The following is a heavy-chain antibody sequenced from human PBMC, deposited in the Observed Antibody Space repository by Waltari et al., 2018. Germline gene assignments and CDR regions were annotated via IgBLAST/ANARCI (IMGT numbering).Heavy chain of an antibody. CDR1: RFTFSTYC. Sequence: QVQLLESGGGVVQPRRSLRLSCAAPRFTFSTYCLTWVRHAPGKGLEWVAVIAYDGSNKYYADSVKGRFTISRDNSKNTLYLQMNSLRAEDTAVYYCAKDQRSSSWYGVFDYWGQGTLVTVSS. D-gene: IGHD6-13*01. CDR3: AKDQRSSSWYGVFDY. J-gene: IGHJ4*02. V-gene: IGHV3-30*18. CDR2: IAYDGSNK.